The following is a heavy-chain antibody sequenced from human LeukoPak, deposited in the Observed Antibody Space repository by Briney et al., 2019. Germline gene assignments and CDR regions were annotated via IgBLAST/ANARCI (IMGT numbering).Heavy chain of an antibody. V-gene: IGHV3-23*01. CDR1: GFTFNIYA. D-gene: IGHD4-23*01. J-gene: IGHJ4*02. CDR3: ARLDYGGNVVDY. CDR2: ISGSGGTT. Sequence: PGGSLRLSCAASGFTFNIYAMNWVRQAPGKGLEWVSGISGSGGTTYYADSVKGRFTISRDNSKNTLYLQMNSLTADDTAVYYCARLDYGGNVVDYWGQGTLVTVSS.